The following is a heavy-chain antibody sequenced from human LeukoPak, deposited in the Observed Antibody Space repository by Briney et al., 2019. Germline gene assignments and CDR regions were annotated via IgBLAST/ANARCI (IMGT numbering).Heavy chain of an antibody. V-gene: IGHV4-39*01. J-gene: IGHJ4*02. D-gene: IGHD1-1*01. Sequence: KPSETLSLTCTVSGGSFSSSTYYWGWIRQPPGEGLEWIGSINHGGSSYYNPSLMSRVTISGDTSKNQFSLRLSPVTAADTAVYHCARRIVGTMSDFWGQGILVTVSS. CDR3: ARRIVGTMSDF. CDR1: GGSFSSSTYY. CDR2: INHGGSS.